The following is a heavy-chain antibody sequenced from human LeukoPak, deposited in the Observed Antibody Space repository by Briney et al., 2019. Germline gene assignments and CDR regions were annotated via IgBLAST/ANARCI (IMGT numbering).Heavy chain of an antibody. CDR2: IYYSGST. V-gene: IGHV4-59*08. CDR1: GGSISSYY. CDR3: ARTMDSGDNFGP. Sequence: SETLSLTCTVSGGSISSYYWSWIRQPPGKGLEWIGYIYYSGSTNYNPSLKSRVTISVDTSKNQFSLKLSSVTAADTAVYYCARTMDSGDNFGPWGQGTLVTVSS. D-gene: IGHD5-12*01. J-gene: IGHJ5*02.